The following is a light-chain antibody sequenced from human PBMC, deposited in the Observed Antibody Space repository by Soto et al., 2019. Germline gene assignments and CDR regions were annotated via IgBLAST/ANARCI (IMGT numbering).Light chain of an antibody. CDR1: SSDIGTHGY. J-gene: IGLJ3*02. CDR3: SSYAGGNTWV. CDR2: EVN. Sequence: QSALTQPPSASGSPGQSVTISCTGTSSDIGTHGYVSWYQQNPGKAPKLMLYEVNQRPSGVPDRFSGSKSGNTASLTVSGLQDEDEANYYCSSYAGGNTWVFGGGTKLTVL. V-gene: IGLV2-8*01.